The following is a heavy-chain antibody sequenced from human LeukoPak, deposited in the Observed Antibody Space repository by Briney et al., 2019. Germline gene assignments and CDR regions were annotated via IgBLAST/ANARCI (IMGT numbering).Heavy chain of an antibody. V-gene: IGHV3-33*06. CDR3: AKAESGAAAGTGGYYFDY. Sequence: GGSLRLSCAASGFTFSSYGMHWVRQAPGKGLECVAVIWCDGSNKYYADSVKGRFTISRDNSRNTLYLQMNSLRAEDTAVYYCAKAESGAAAGTGGYYFDYWGQGTLVTVSS. J-gene: IGHJ4*02. CDR2: IWCDGSNK. D-gene: IGHD6-13*01. CDR1: GFTFSSYG.